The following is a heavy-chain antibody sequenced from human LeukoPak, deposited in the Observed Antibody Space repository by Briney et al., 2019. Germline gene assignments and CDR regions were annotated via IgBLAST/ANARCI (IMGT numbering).Heavy chain of an antibody. J-gene: IGHJ6*02. D-gene: IGHD5-18*01. CDR1: GGSISSYY. Sequence: SETLSLTCTVSGGSISSYYWSWIRQPPGKGLEWIGYIHYSGSTNYNPSLKSRVTISVDTSKNQFSLKLSSVTAADTAVHYCAGYSYGLDVWGQGTTVTVSS. V-gene: IGHV4-59*01. CDR3: AGYSYGLDV. CDR2: IHYSGST.